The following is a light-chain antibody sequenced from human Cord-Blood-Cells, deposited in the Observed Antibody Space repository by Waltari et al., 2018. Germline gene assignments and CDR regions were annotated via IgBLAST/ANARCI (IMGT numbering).Light chain of an antibody. CDR2: KVS. CDR1: QSLVHSDRNTY. Sequence: DVVMTQSPLSLPVTLGQPASISCRSSQSLVHSDRNTYLNWFQQRPGQSSRRLIYKVSNRDSGVPDRFSGSGSGTDFTLKISRVEAEDVGVYYCMQGTHWPPVGPWMYTFGQGTKLEIK. CDR3: MQGTHWPPVGPWMYT. J-gene: IGKJ2*01. V-gene: IGKV2-30*02.